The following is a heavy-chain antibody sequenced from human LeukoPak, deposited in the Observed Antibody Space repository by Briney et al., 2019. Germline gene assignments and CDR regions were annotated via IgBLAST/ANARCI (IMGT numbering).Heavy chain of an antibody. CDR2: IYYSGST. D-gene: IGHD5-12*01. CDR1: GGSISSGGYS. J-gene: IGHJ4*02. Sequence: SQTLSLTCTVSGGSISSGGYSWSWIRQHPGKGLEWIGYIYYSGSTYYNPSLKSRVTISVDTSKNQFSLKLSSVTAADTAVYYCARDRSGYDNIFDYWGQGILVTVSS. V-gene: IGHV4-31*03. CDR3: ARDRSGYDNIFDY.